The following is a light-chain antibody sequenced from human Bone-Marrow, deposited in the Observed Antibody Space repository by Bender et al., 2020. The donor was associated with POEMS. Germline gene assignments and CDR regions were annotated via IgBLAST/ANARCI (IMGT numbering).Light chain of an antibody. Sequence: QSVLTQPPSVSGTPGQRVTISCSGSGSNIGGYPVNWYQQLPGTAPKLLIYGNSNRPSGVPDRFSGSKSGTSASLAITGLQAEDEADYYCCSYTSSTTLVFGGGTKVTVL. V-gene: IGLV1-40*01. CDR3: CSYTSSTTLV. J-gene: IGLJ2*01. CDR1: GSNIGGYP. CDR2: GNS.